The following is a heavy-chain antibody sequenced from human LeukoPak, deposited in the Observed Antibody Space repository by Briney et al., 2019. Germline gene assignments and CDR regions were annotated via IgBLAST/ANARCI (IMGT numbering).Heavy chain of an antibody. V-gene: IGHV1-69*13. Sequence: ASVKVSCKASRGTFSNYAISWVRQAPGQGLEWMGGIIPIFGTANYAQKLQGRVTITADESTSTAYMELSSLRSDDTAVYYCARDGVCSGGSCYSFFDYWGQGTLVTVSS. CDR1: RGTFSNYA. J-gene: IGHJ4*02. CDR2: IIPIFGTA. CDR3: ARDGVCSGGSCYSFFDY. D-gene: IGHD2-15*01.